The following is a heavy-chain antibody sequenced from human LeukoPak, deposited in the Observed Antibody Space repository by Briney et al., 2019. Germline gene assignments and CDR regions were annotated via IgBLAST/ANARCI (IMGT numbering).Heavy chain of an antibody. J-gene: IGHJ4*02. CDR1: GFTFSSYW. Sequence: GGSLRLSCAASGFTFSSYWMNWVRQAPGKGLEWVANIKQDGSEKYYVDSVKGRFTISRDNAKNSLDLQVNSLRAEDTAVYYCARDSSTWYLFDHWGQGALVTVSS. CDR3: ARDSSTWYLFDH. D-gene: IGHD6-13*01. V-gene: IGHV3-7*01. CDR2: IKQDGSEK.